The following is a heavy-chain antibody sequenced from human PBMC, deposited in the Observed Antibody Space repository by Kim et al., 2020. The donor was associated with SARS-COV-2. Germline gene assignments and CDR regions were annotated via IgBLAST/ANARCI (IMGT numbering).Heavy chain of an antibody. D-gene: IGHD6-19*01. V-gene: IGHV3-20*01. CDR3: ARAVAGTYYYGMDV. CDR2: INWNGGST. J-gene: IGHJ6*02. CDR1: GFTFDDYG. Sequence: GGSLRLSCAASGFTFDDYGMSWVRQAPGKGLEWVSGINWNGGSTGYADSVKGRFTISRDNAKNSLYLQMNSLRAEDTALYHCARAVAGTYYYGMDVWGQGTTVTVSS.